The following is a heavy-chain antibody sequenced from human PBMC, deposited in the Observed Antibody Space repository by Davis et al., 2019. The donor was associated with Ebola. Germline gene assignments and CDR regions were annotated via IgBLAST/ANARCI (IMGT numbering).Heavy chain of an antibody. CDR1: GFTFSSYA. Sequence: GESLKISCAASGFTFSSYAMSWVRQAPGKGLEWVSSITASGGSTYYADSVKGRIIVSRDNAKNSLYLQMNSLRAEDTAVYYCARRSSQALDWGQGTLVTVSS. D-gene: IGHD6-6*01. V-gene: IGHV3-23*01. CDR2: ITASGGST. CDR3: ARRSSQALD. J-gene: IGHJ4*02.